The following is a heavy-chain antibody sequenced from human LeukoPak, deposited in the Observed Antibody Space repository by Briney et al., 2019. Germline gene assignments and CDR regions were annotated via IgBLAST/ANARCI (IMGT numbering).Heavy chain of an antibody. CDR3: AELGITMIGGV. CDR2: ISDSGGST. V-gene: IGHV3-23*01. CDR1: GFTFSNSG. J-gene: IGHJ6*04. Sequence: GGSLRPSCAASGFTFSNSGMSWVRQALGKGLEWVSTISDSGGSTYYADSVKGRLTISRDNAKNSLYLQMNSLRAEDTAVYYCAELGITMIGGVWGKGTTVTISS. D-gene: IGHD3-10*02.